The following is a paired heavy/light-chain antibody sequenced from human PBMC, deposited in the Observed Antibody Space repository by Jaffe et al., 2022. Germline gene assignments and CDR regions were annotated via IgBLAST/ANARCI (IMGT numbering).Heavy chain of an antibody. D-gene: IGHD3-10*01. Sequence: QVQLVESGGGVVQPGGSLRLSCAASGFTFSSYGMHWVRQAPGKGLEWVAFIRYDGSNKYYADSVKGRFTISRDNSKNTLYLQMNSLRAEDTAVYYCAKRGDIMVQGRNYYYYMDVWGKGTTVTVSS. V-gene: IGHV3-30*02. CDR1: GFTFSSYG. CDR2: IRYDGSNK. J-gene: IGHJ6*03. CDR3: AKRGDIMVQGRNYYYYMDV.
Light chain of an antibody. CDR1: QSVSSSY. Sequence: EIVLTQSPGTLSLSPGERATLSCRASQSVSSSYLAWYQQKPGQAPRLLIYGASSRATGIPDRFSGSGSGTDFTLTISRLEPEDFAVYYCQQYGSSRYTFGQGTKLEIK. CDR2: GAS. CDR3: QQYGSSRYT. V-gene: IGKV3-20*01. J-gene: IGKJ2*01.